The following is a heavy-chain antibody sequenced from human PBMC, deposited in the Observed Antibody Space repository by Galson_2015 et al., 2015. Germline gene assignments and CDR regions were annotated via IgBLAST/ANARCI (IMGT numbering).Heavy chain of an antibody. J-gene: IGHJ6*02. Sequence: SLRLSCAASGFTFSDYYMSWIRQAPGKGLEWVSYISSSGSTIYYADSVKGRFTIPRDNAKNSLYLQMNSLRAEDTAVYCCARDSSSKLYYYGMDVWGQGTTVTVSS. V-gene: IGHV3-11*01. CDR3: ARDSSSKLYYYGMDV. CDR2: ISSSGSTI. D-gene: IGHD2-2*01. CDR1: GFTFSDYY.